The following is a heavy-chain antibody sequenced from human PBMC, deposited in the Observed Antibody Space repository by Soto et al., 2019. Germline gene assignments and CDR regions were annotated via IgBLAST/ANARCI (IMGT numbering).Heavy chain of an antibody. CDR1: GYSFTSYW. V-gene: IGHV5-51*01. Sequence: GESLKISCKGSGYSFTSYWIGWVRQMPGKGLEWMGIIYPGDSDTRYSPSFQGQVTISADKSISTAYLQWRSLKASGTAMYYCARLKADIVATINTQKDNWFDPWGQGTLVTVSS. CDR2: IYPGDSDT. D-gene: IGHD5-12*01. CDR3: ARLKADIVATINTQKDNWFDP. J-gene: IGHJ5*02.